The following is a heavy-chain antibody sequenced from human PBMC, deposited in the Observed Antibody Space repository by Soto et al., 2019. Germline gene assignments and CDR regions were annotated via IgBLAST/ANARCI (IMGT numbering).Heavy chain of an antibody. V-gene: IGHV3-23*01. D-gene: IGHD2-15*01. Sequence: PGGSLRLSCAASGFTFSSYAMSWVRQAPGKGLEWVSAISGSGGSTYYADSVKGRFTISRDNSKNTLYLQMNSLRAEDTAVYYCAKSVAARVHYYYYGMDVWGQGTTVTVSS. CDR1: GFTFSSYA. J-gene: IGHJ6*02. CDR3: AKSVAARVHYYYYGMDV. CDR2: ISGSGGST.